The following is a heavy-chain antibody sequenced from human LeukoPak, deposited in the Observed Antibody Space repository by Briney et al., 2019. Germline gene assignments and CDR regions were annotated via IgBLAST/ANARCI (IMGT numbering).Heavy chain of an antibody. V-gene: IGHV1-2*02. CDR3: AVRAALIDY. J-gene: IGHJ4*02. Sequence: ASVKVSCKASGGTFSGYAISWVRQAPGQGLEWMGWINPNSGGTNYAQKFQGRVTMTRDTSISTAYMELSRLRSDDTAVYYCAVRAALIDYWGQGTLVTVSS. CDR1: GGTFSGYA. D-gene: IGHD6-13*01. CDR2: INPNSGGT.